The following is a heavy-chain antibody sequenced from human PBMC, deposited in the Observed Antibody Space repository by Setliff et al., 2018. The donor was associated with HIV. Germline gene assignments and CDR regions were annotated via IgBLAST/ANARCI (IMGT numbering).Heavy chain of an antibody. D-gene: IGHD2-2*01. CDR1: RASIGSNSYF. J-gene: IGHJ6*03. Sequence: SETLSLTCTVSRASIGSNSYFWGWIRQPPGKGLEWIGNIYYTGNTYYNPSLKSRVTISVDTSKKQFFLKLSSVTAADTAVYYCVRGYCSSTTCYDDYYYMDVWGKGSTVTVSS. V-gene: IGHV4-39*07. CDR3: VRGYCSSTTCYDDYYYMDV. CDR2: IYYTGNT.